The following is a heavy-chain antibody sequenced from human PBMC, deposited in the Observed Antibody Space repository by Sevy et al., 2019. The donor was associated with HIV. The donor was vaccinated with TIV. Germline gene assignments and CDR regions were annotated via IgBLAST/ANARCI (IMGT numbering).Heavy chain of an antibody. CDR1: AISMRDYW. J-gene: IGHJ4*02. Sequence: GGSLRLSCEASAISMRDYWMSWVRQAPGKGLESVANINPDGTRIYYAYSVKGRFTISRDHAKTSVFLQMSSLRAEDTAVYYCVRAIQLAASYWGQGTLVTVSS. CDR3: VRAIQLAASY. CDR2: INPDGTRI. V-gene: IGHV3-7*02. D-gene: IGHD2-15*01.